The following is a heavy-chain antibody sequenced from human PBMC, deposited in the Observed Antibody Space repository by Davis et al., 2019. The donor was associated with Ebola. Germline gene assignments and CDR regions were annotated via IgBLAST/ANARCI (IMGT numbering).Heavy chain of an antibody. Sequence: SETLSLTCTVSGGSISSYYWSWIRQPPGKGLEWIGEINHSGSTNYNPSLKSRVTISVDTSKNQFSLKLSSVTAADTAVYYCARICVRLTTFNTKYYFDYWGQGTLVTVSS. CDR3: ARICVRLTTFNTKYYFDY. J-gene: IGHJ4*02. CDR2: INHSGST. V-gene: IGHV4-34*01. D-gene: IGHD1-14*01. CDR1: GGSISSYY.